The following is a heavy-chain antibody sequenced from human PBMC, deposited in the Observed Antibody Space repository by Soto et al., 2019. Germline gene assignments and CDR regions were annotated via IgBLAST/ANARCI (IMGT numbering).Heavy chain of an antibody. D-gene: IGHD4-4*01. V-gene: IGHV3-23*01. CDR1: GFTLSSYA. J-gene: IGHJ6*03. Sequence: GRSLRLSCAASGFTLSSYAMSWIRQAPGKGLEWVSAISGSGGSTYYADSVKGRFTISRDNSKNTLYLQMNSRRAEDTAVYYCAKAGRPMTTVTTTIYYYYYYMDVWGKGTTVTV. CDR3: AKAGRPMTTVTTTIYYYYYYMDV. CDR2: ISGSGGST.